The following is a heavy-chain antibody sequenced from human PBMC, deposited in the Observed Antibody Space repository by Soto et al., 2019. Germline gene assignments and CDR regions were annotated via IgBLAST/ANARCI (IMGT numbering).Heavy chain of an antibody. D-gene: IGHD2-2*01. CDR2: ISDKSRDI. CDR3: ARDRCSSTNCYYSSAFDI. CDR1: GFTFSSYG. V-gene: IGHV3-48*01. Sequence: PGGSLRLSCAASGFTFSSYGMNWVRQAPGKGLEWVSYISDKSRDINYEDSVQGRFTISRDNAKSSLFLQMNGLRAEDTAIYYCARDRCSSTNCYYSSAFDIWGQGTLVTVSS. J-gene: IGHJ3*02.